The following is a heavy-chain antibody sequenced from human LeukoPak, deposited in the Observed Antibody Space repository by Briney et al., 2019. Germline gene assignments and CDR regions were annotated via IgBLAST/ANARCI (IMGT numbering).Heavy chain of an antibody. J-gene: IGHJ5*02. CDR3: AREEGERKNWFDP. CDR1: GYTFTGYY. D-gene: IGHD3-16*01. Sequence: EASVKVSCKASGYTFTGYYMHWVRQAPRQGLEWMGWINPNSGGTHYAQKFQGRVTMTRDTSISTAYMELSRLRSDDTAVYYCAREEGERKNWFDPWGQGTLVTVSS. CDR2: INPNSGGT. V-gene: IGHV1-2*02.